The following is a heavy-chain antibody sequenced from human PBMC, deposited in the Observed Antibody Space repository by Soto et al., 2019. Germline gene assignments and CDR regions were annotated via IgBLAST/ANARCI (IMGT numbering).Heavy chain of an antibody. V-gene: IGHV3-74*01. J-gene: IGHJ5*02. CDR2: IDTDGGGT. CDR3: ATVFDL. CDR1: GFTLGSHR. Sequence: DVQLVESGGGLVQPGGSLRVSCAASGFTLGSHRIHWVRQPPGKGLEWVSRIDTDGGGTSYADSVKGRFTISTDNAKNTVYLQMNGLRAEDTAVYYCATVFDLWGQGTLVPVSS.